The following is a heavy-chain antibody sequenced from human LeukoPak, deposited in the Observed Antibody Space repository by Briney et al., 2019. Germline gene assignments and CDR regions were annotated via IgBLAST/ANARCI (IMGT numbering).Heavy chain of an antibody. CDR1: GFTFDNYR. D-gene: IGHD1-26*01. V-gene: IGHV3-23*01. J-gene: IGHJ4*02. CDR2: VNADGGNT. Sequence: PGRSLRLSCAASGFTFDNYRMSWVRQAPGKGLEWVSTVNADGGNTYYADPVKGRFTISRDNSKSTLILQMNSLRVEDTALYYCTKRVKYGGTWDHFADWGQGTLVTVSS. CDR3: TKRVKYGGTWDHFAD.